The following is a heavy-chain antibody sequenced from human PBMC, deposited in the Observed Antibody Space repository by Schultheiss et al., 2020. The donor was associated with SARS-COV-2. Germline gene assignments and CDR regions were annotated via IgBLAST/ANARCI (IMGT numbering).Heavy chain of an antibody. D-gene: IGHD2-15*01. CDR1: GGSISSSNW. J-gene: IGHJ4*02. V-gene: IGHV4-4*02. CDR2: IYYSGST. CDR3: ASLSGGRGPLYY. Sequence: SETLSLTCAVSGGSISSSNWWSWVRQPPGKGLEWIGSIYYSGSTYYNPSLKSRVTISVDTSKNQFSLKLISVTAADTAVYYCASLSGGRGPLYYWGQGTLVTVSS.